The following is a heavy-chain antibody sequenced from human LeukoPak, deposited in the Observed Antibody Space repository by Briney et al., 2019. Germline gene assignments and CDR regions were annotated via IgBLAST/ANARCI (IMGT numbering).Heavy chain of an antibody. J-gene: IGHJ4*02. CDR3: ARGNAIFGVAQVDY. D-gene: IGHD3-3*01. Sequence: GGSLRLSCAASGFTFKLYWMHWVRQVPGKRPVWVSRINTDGSSTNYADSVKGRFTISRDNAKNTLYLQMNSLRAEDTAVYYCARGNAIFGVAQVDYWGQGTLVTVSS. CDR1: GFTFKLYW. CDR2: INTDGSST. V-gene: IGHV3-74*01.